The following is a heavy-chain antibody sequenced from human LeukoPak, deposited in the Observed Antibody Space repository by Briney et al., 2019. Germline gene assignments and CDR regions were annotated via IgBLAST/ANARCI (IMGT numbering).Heavy chain of an antibody. Sequence: GRSLRLSCAASGFTFSSYAMHWVRQAPGKGLEWVAVISYDGSNKYYADSVKGRFTISRDNAKNSLYLQMNSLRAEDTAVYYCARDESLGDFWSGYFDAFDMWGQGTMVTVSS. CDR2: ISYDGSNK. V-gene: IGHV3-30-3*01. CDR3: ARDESLGDFWSGYFDAFDM. CDR1: GFTFSSYA. D-gene: IGHD3-3*01. J-gene: IGHJ3*02.